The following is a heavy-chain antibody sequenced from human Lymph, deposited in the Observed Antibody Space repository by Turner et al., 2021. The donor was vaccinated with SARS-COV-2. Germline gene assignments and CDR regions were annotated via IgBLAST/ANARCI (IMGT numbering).Heavy chain of an antibody. Sequence: QVQLVESGGGVVQPGRSLRLPCAASGFTFSSYGMPWVRQAPGKGLEWVAVIWYDGSNKYYADSVKGRFTISRDNSKNTLYLQMNSLRAEDTAVYYCARVKGYNGYDLRYYYGMDVWGQGTTVTVSS. CDR3: ARVKGYNGYDLRYYYGMDV. CDR1: GFTFSSYG. J-gene: IGHJ6*02. D-gene: IGHD5-12*01. CDR2: IWYDGSNK. V-gene: IGHV3-33*01.